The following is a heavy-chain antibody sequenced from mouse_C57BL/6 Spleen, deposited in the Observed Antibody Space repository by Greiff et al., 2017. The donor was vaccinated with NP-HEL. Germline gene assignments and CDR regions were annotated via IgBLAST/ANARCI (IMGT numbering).Heavy chain of an antibody. V-gene: IGHV3-6*01. CDR3: AREENYSNFYFDY. D-gene: IGHD2-5*01. Sequence: VQLKESGPGLVKPSQSLSLTCSVTGYSITSGYYWNWIRQFPGNKLEWMGYISYDGSNNYNPSLKNRISITRDTSKNQFFLTLNSVTTEDTATYYCAREENYSNFYFDYWGQGTTLTVSS. CDR1: GYSITSGYY. CDR2: ISYDGSN. J-gene: IGHJ2*01.